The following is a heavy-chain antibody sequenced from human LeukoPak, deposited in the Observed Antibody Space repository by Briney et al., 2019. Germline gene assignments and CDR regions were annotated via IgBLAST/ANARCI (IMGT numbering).Heavy chain of an antibody. CDR2: IWYDGSNK. Sequence: GGSLRLSCAASGFIFSRYWMHWVRQAPGKGLEWVAVIWYDGSNKYYADSVKGRFTISRDNSKNTLYLQMNSLRAEDTAAYYCARAGDYGGNSGVYWGQGALVTVSS. CDR1: GFIFSRYW. CDR3: ARAGDYGGNSGVY. V-gene: IGHV3-33*08. J-gene: IGHJ4*02. D-gene: IGHD4-23*01.